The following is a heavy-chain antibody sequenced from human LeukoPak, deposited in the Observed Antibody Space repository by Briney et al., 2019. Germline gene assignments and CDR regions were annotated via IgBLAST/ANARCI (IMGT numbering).Heavy chain of an antibody. V-gene: IGHV4-4*07. CDR3: ASNFWSGYYYMDV. Sequence: SETLSLTCTVSGGSISTYYWSWIRQPAGKGLEWIGRIYTSGSTDYNPSLKSRVTMSVDTSKNQISLKLSSVTAADTAVYYCASNFWSGYYYMDVWGKGTTVTVSS. CDR1: GGSISTYY. CDR2: IYTSGST. D-gene: IGHD3-3*01. J-gene: IGHJ6*03.